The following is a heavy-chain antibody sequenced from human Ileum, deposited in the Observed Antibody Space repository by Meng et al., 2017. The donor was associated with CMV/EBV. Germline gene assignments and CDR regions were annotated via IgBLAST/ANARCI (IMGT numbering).Heavy chain of an antibody. CDR2: INSDGSST. J-gene: IGHJ5*02. CDR1: GFTFSSYW. D-gene: IGHD1-14*01. CDR3: ARLPTGWPNWFDP. V-gene: IGHV3-74*01. Sequence: GESLKISCAASGFTFSSYWMHWVRQAPGKGLVWVSRINSDGSSTSYADGVKGRFTISRDNSKNTLDHQMNNLGVEDTAVYYCARLPTGWPNWFDPWGQGTLVTVSS.